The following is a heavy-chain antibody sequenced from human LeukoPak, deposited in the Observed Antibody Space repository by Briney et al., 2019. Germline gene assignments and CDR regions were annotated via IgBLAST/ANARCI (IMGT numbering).Heavy chain of an antibody. D-gene: IGHD5-24*01. CDR2: IKQDGSEK. CDR1: GFTFSSSW. CDR3: ARDLGWLQSDY. V-gene: IGHV3-7*01. Sequence: GGSLRLSCAASGFTFSSSWMSWVRQAPGKRLEWVANIKQDGSEKYYVDSVRGRFTISRDNAKNSVYLQIHNLRAEDTAVYYCARDLGWLQSDYWGQGTLVTVSS. J-gene: IGHJ4*02.